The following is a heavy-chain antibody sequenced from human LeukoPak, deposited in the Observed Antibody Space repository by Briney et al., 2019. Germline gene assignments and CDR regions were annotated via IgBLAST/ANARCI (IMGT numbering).Heavy chain of an antibody. CDR2: INWNGGST. D-gene: IGHD6-6*01. CDR1: GFTFNDYG. J-gene: IGHJ4*02. Sequence: GGSLRLSCAASGFTFNDYGMSWVRQAPGKGLEWVSGINWNGGSTGYADSVKGRFTISRDNAKNSLYLQMNSLRAEDTAVYYCAREYSSSSLDYWGQGTLVTVSS. V-gene: IGHV3-20*04. CDR3: AREYSSSSLDY.